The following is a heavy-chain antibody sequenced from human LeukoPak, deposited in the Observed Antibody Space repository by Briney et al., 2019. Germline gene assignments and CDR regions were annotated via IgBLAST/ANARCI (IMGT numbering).Heavy chain of an antibody. Sequence: GGSLRLSCAASGFTFSNYAMSWVRQAPGKGLEWVSAISGSGGSTYYADSVKGRFTISRDNSKATLYLQMNSLRAEDTAVYYCAKNAYDSSGYHPEYWGQGTLSPSP. CDR2: ISGSGGST. CDR1: GFTFSNYA. D-gene: IGHD3-22*01. V-gene: IGHV3-23*01. CDR3: AKNAYDSSGYHPEY. J-gene: IGHJ4*02.